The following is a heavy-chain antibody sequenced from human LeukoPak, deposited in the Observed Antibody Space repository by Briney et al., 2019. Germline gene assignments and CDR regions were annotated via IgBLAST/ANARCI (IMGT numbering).Heavy chain of an antibody. CDR2: ISSSSSYI. J-gene: IGHJ6*03. CDR3: ARVPRQAKFYYYYIDV. V-gene: IGHV3-21*01. Sequence: SGGSLRLSCAASGFTFSSYSMNWVRQAPGKGLEWVSSISSSSSYIYYADSVKGRFTISRDNAKNSLYLQMNSLRAEDTAVYYCARVPRQAKFYYYYIDVWGKGTTVTVSS. CDR1: GFTFSSYS.